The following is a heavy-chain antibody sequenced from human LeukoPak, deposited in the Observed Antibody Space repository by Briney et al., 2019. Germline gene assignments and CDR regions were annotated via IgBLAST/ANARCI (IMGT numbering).Heavy chain of an antibody. CDR3: ATAGVSPLNWFDP. CDR2: FDPEDGET. V-gene: IGHV1-24*01. Sequence: ASVKVSCKVSGYMLIEQSMHWVGQAPGEGLEGRGGFDPEDGETIYAQKFQGRVTMTEDTSTDTAYMELSSLRSEDTAVYYCATAGVSPLNWFDPWGQGTLVTVSS. CDR1: GYMLIEQS. D-gene: IGHD2/OR15-2a*01. J-gene: IGHJ5*02.